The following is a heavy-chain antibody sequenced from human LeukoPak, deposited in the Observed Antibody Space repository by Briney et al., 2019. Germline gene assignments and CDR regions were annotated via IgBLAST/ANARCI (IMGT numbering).Heavy chain of an antibody. CDR1: GFTFDNYG. CDR3: ATHGRIIGRYSSGWYSGGRAIVWDY. CDR2: IRSDGSIK. D-gene: IGHD6-19*01. J-gene: IGHJ4*02. Sequence: SGGSLRLSCAASGFTFDNYGMHWVRQAPGKGLEWVAFIRSDGSIKYYADSVKGRFTISRDISKNTLYLQVNSLRAEDTAVYYCATHGRIIGRYSSGWYSGGRAIVWDYWGQGTLVTVSS. V-gene: IGHV3-30*02.